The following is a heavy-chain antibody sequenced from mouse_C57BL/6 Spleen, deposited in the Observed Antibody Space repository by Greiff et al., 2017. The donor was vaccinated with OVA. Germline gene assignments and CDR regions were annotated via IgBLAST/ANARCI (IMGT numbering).Heavy chain of an antibody. V-gene: IGHV1-81*01. CDR2: IYPRSGNT. CDR3: ARDYDYGWYFDV. J-gene: IGHJ1*03. CDR1: GYTFTSYG. D-gene: IGHD2-4*01. Sequence: QVHVKQSGAELARPGASVKLSCKASGYTFTSYGISWVKQRTGQGLEWIGEIYPRSGNTYYNAKFKGKATLTADKSSSTAYMELRSLTSEDSAVYFCARDYDYGWYFDVWGTGTTVTVSS.